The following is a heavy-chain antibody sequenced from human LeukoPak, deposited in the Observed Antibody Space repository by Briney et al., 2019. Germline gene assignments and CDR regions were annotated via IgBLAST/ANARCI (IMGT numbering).Heavy chain of an antibody. V-gene: IGHV3-74*01. J-gene: IGHJ3*02. D-gene: IGHD3-3*01. Sequence: GGSLRLSCAASGFTFSSYWMHWVRQAPGKGLVWVSRINSDGSSTSYADSVEGRFTISRDNAKNTLYLQMNSLRAEDTAVYYCARDIDFWSGPDAFDIWGQGTMVTVSS. CDR3: ARDIDFWSGPDAFDI. CDR2: INSDGSST. CDR1: GFTFSSYW.